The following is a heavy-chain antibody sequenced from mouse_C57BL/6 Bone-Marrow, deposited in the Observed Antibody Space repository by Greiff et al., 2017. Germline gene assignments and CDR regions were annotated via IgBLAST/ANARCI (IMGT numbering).Heavy chain of an antibody. CDR2: IDPENGDT. D-gene: IGHD3-2*02. CDR3: KVGTTAQEKFAY. V-gene: IGHV14-4*01. Sequence: VQLQQSGAELVRPGASVKLSCTASGFNIKDDYMHWVKQRPEQGLEWIGWIDPENGDTEYASKFQGKATITADPSSNTAYLQLSSLTSEDTAVYYCKVGTTAQEKFAYGGQGTLVTVSA. CDR1: GFNIKDDY. J-gene: IGHJ3*01.